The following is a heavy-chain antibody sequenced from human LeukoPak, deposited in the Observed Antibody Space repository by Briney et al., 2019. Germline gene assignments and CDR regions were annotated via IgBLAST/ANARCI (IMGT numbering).Heavy chain of an antibody. CDR3: ARVGYSDFWSGYYWDY. D-gene: IGHD3-3*01. V-gene: IGHV3-7*01. CDR2: IKQDGSEK. J-gene: IGHJ4*02. Sequence: GRSLRLSCAASGFTFSSYWMSWVRQAPGKGLEWVANIKQDGSEKYYVDSVKGRFTISRDNAKNSLYLQMNSLRAEDTAVYYCARVGYSDFWSGYYWDYWGQGTLATVSS. CDR1: GFTFSSYW.